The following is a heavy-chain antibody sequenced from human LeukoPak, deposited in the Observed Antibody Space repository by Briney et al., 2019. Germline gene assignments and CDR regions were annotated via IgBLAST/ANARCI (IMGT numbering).Heavy chain of an antibody. CDR3: ARDRAVVTPDAFDI. Sequence: GRSLRLSCVASGFTFSSYGMHWVRQAPGKGLEWVAVIWYDGSNKYYADSVKGRFTISRDNSKNTLYLQMNSLRAEDTAVYYCARDRAVVTPDAFDIWGQGTMVTVSS. J-gene: IGHJ3*02. D-gene: IGHD4-23*01. CDR1: GFTFSSYG. CDR2: IWYDGSNK. V-gene: IGHV3-33*01.